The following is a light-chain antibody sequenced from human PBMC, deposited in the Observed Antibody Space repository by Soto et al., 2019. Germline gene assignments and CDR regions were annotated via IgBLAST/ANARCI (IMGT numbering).Light chain of an antibody. CDR3: SSYTTSNTLL. Sequence: QYVLTQPASVSGSPGQSITISCTGTSGDIGGYNYVSWYQQHPGKAPKLMIYDVSDRPSGVSNRFSGSKSGNTASLTISGLRAEDEADYYCSSYTTSNTLLFGGGTKLTVL. V-gene: IGLV2-14*01. J-gene: IGLJ2*01. CDR2: DVS. CDR1: SGDIGGYNY.